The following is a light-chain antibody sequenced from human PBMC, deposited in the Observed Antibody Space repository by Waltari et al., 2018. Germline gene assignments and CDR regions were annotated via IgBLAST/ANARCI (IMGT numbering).Light chain of an antibody. CDR1: RTDIGANDY. V-gene: IGLV2-14*03. J-gene: IGLJ2*01. Sequence: QSALTQPASASGLPGHSTTISCTRTRTDIGANDYVSWYQQHPGKAPQLIIFDVDKRPSGISIRFSASKSDNTASLTISGLQAEDEADYYCSSYTRSSRLVFGGGTKLVVL. CDR3: SSYTRSSRLV. CDR2: DVD.